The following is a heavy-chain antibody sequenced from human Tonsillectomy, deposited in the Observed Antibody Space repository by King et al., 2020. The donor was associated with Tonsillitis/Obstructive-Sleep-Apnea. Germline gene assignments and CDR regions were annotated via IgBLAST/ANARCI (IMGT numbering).Heavy chain of an antibody. V-gene: IGHV2-5*02. CDR2: IYLDEDK. D-gene: IGHD3-10*01. CDR3: ARGHYGLNYAHDF. CDR1: GFSLSTSGVG. J-gene: IGHJ4*02. Sequence: LTLKESGPTMVEPTQTLTLTCTCSGFSLSTSGVGVGWIRQPPGKALEWLALIYLDEDKRYRPSLKSRLTIAKDTSKNQVVLTITNMDPVDTATYYCARGHYGLNYAHDFWGQGTLVTVSS.